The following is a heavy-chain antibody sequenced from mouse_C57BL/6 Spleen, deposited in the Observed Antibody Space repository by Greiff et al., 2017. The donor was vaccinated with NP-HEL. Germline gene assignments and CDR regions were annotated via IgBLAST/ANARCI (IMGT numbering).Heavy chain of an antibody. CDR1: GYTFTSYW. CDR3: ARGIYYDYDLFAY. V-gene: IGHV1-53*01. J-gene: IGHJ3*01. Sequence: VQLQQSGTELVKPGASVKLSCKASGYTFTSYWMHWVKQRPGQGLEWIGNINPSNGGTNYNEKFKSKATLTVDKSSSTAYMQLSSLTSEDSAVYYCARGIYYDYDLFAYWGQGTLVTVSA. D-gene: IGHD2-4*01. CDR2: INPSNGGT.